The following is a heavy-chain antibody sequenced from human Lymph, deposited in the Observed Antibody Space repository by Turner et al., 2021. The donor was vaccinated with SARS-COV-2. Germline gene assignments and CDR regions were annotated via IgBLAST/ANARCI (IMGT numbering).Heavy chain of an antibody. V-gene: IGHV3-23*01. CDR2: ISGSGGST. J-gene: IGHJ4*02. CDR1: GFTFSSYA. D-gene: IGHD3-10*01. Sequence: EVQLLESGGGLVQPGGSRRPGGEASGFTFSSYAMSWVRQAPGKGLEWVSAISGSGGSTYYAASVKGRFPISRDNSKNTLYLQMNSLRAEDTAVYYCAKEGDPSMVPFSYWCPGTLVTVSS. CDR3: AKEGDPSMVPFSY.